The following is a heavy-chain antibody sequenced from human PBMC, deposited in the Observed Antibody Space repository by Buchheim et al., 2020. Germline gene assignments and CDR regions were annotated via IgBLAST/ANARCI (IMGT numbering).Heavy chain of an antibody. D-gene: IGHD1-1*01. J-gene: IGHJ4*02. CDR3: ARSPYNEAFDD. CDR1: GGSVTTSTYY. V-gene: IGHV4-39*01. Sequence: QLQLQESGPGLVKPSETLSLTCTVSGGSVTTSTYYWGWIRQPPGKGLEWIGSVHYSGSTYYNSSLKSRLTMSVDTSKNPFSLKLSSVTAADTAVYYCARSPYNEAFDDWGQGTL. CDR2: VHYSGST.